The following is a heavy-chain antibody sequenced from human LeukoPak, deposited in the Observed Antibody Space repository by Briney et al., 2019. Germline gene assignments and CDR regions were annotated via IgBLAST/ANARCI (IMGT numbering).Heavy chain of an antibody. V-gene: IGHV3-53*01. CDR3: ARTITLARVDI. Sequence: GGSLRLSCVASGFPFRSFSMNWVRQAPGKGLEWVSVIYSDGNTYYVDSVKGRFTISRDNSKNTLYLQMNDLRAEDTAVYYCARTITLARVDIWGQGTMVTVSS. CDR1: GFPFRSFS. J-gene: IGHJ3*02. CDR2: IYSDGNT. D-gene: IGHD5-12*01.